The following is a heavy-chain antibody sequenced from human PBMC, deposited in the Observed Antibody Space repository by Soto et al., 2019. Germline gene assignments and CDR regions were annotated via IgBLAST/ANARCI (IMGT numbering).Heavy chain of an antibody. CDR1: GGFIANYY. CDR2: IHYSGST. CDR3: ARIGGYRGSSHLDS. D-gene: IGHD1-26*01. J-gene: IGHJ4*02. Sequence: PSETLPLTCTVSGGFIANYYWNWIRQPPGKGLEWIGYIHYSGSTEYSSSLTNRVTILLDTSKNQFSLKLSSVTAADTAVYYCARIGGYRGSSHLDSWGQGALVTVSS. V-gene: IGHV4-59*01.